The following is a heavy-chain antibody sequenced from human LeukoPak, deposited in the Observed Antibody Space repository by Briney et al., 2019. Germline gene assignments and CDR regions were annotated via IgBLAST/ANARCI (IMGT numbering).Heavy chain of an antibody. J-gene: IGHJ4*02. Sequence: GGSLRLSCAASGFTFSTYNIHWVRQAPGKGLEWVAVISYDGRNKYYADSVKGRFTISRDNSKNTLYLQMNSLRAEDTAVYYCAKCGDIVVVPAAPGVDYWGQGTLVTVSS. V-gene: IGHV3-30*18. CDR2: ISYDGRNK. CDR1: GFTFSTYN. D-gene: IGHD2-2*01. CDR3: AKCGDIVVVPAAPGVDY.